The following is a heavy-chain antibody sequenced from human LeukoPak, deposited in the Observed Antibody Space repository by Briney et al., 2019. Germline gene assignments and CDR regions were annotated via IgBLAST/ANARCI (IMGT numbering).Heavy chain of an antibody. J-gene: IGHJ5*02. CDR1: GFTFSSYW. CDR3: ARPRSKNNWFDP. D-gene: IGHD3-10*01. V-gene: IGHV3-74*01. CDR2: INSDGSST. Sequence: GGSLRLSCAASGFTFSSYWMHWVRQAPGNGLVWVSRINSDGSSTSYADSVKGRFTISRDNAKNTLYLQMNSLRAEDTAVYYCARPRSKNNWFDPWGQGTLVTVSS.